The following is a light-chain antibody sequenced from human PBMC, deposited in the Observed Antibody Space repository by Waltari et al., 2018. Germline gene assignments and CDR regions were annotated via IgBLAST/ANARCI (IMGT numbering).Light chain of an antibody. J-gene: IGLJ2*01. Sequence: SSELTQEPAVSVALGQTVRITCQGDRLSSYAGSWYQQKPGQAPILVIHGKDNRPSGIPDRFSGSTSGNTASLTITGSQAEDEADYYCHSRVVSNVRGAFGGGTKLTVL. V-gene: IGLV3-19*01. CDR3: HSRVVSNVRGA. CDR1: RLSSYA. CDR2: GKD.